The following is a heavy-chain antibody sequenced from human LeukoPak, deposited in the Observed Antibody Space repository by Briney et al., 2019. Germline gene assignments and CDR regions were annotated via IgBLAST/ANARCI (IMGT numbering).Heavy chain of an antibody. D-gene: IGHD5-18*01. Sequence: GGSLRLSCAASGFTFSSTVMTWVRQAPGKGLEWVSYISSSGSTIYYADSVKGRFTISRDNAKNSLYLQMNSLRAEDTAVYYCARDPGRGYSPRYWGQGTLVTVSS. CDR1: GFTFSSTV. J-gene: IGHJ4*02. V-gene: IGHV3-11*01. CDR3: ARDPGRGYSPRY. CDR2: ISSSGSTI.